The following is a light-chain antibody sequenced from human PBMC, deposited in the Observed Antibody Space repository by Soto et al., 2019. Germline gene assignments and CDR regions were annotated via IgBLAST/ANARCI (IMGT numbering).Light chain of an antibody. CDR2: AAS. Sequence: DIQMTQSPSSLSASVGDRVTITCRASQGISNYLAWYQQKPGKVPKLLIYAASTLQSGVPSRFSGSGSGTDFTLTISSLQPEYVATYYCQKYNSAPALTFGGGTKVEIK. CDR3: QKYNSAPALT. CDR1: QGISNY. V-gene: IGKV1-27*01. J-gene: IGKJ4*01.